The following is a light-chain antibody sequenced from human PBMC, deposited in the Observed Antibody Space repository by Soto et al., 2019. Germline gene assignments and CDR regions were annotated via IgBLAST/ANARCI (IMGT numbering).Light chain of an antibody. CDR1: QSVSSN. CDR3: QTYNHWPPYT. CDR2: GAS. J-gene: IGKJ2*01. V-gene: IGKV3-15*01. Sequence: EIVMTQSPATLSVSPGDRATLSCRASQSVSSNLAWYQQKPGQAPRLLIYGASTRATGIPARLSGSGSGTEFTLTISRFQSKAFAGYYCQTYNHWPPYTFGQGTKLEIK.